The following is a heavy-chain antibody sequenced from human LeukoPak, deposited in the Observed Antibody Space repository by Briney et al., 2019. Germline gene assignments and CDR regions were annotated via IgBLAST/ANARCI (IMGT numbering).Heavy chain of an antibody. D-gene: IGHD3-22*01. V-gene: IGHV4-38-2*02. CDR1: GYSISSGYY. CDR3: ARGRDYYDSSGYIDY. CDR2: IYHSGST. J-gene: IGHJ4*02. Sequence: NTSETLSLTCTVSGYSISSGYYWGWIRQPPGKGLEWIGYIYHSGSTYYNPSLKSRVTISVDRSKNQFSLKLSSVTAADTAVYYCARGRDYYDSSGYIDYWGQGTLVTVSS.